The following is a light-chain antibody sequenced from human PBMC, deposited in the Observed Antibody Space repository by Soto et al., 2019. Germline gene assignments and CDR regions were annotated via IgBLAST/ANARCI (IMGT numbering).Light chain of an antibody. V-gene: IGKV3-11*01. CDR2: DAS. Sequence: EIVLTQSPATLSLSPGERATLSCRASQSVSSYLAWYQQKPGQAPRLLIYDASNRATGIPARFSGSGSGTDITLTISSLEPEDFAVYYCQQRSNWITFGQGTRLEI. J-gene: IGKJ5*01. CDR3: QQRSNWIT. CDR1: QSVSSY.